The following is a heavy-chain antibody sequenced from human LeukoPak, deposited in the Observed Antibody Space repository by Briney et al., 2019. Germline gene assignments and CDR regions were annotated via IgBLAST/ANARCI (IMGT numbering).Heavy chain of an antibody. J-gene: IGHJ4*02. CDR3: ASFAHGRMVRGVAFDY. CDR2: IYYSGST. V-gene: IGHV4-31*03. Sequence: SETLSPTCTVSGGSISSGGYYWSWIRQHPGKGLEWIGYIYYSGSTYYNPSLKSRVTISVDTSKNQFSLKLSSVTAADTAVYYCASFAHGRMVRGVAFDYWGQGTLVTVSS. D-gene: IGHD3-10*01. CDR1: GGSISSGGYY.